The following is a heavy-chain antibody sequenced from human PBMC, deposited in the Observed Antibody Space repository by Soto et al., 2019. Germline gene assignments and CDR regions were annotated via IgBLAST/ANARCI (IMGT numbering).Heavy chain of an antibody. J-gene: IGHJ4*02. CDR1: GGSTSREY. D-gene: IGHD5-18*01. V-gene: IGHV4-59*01. CDR3: ARAYGYGSNYCDY. CDR2: IYYSGST. Sequence: SETLSLTCTVSGGSTSREYWSWIRQPPGKGLEWIGYIYYSGSTNYNPSLKSRVTISVDTSKNQFSLKLSSLTAADTAVYYCARAYGYGSNYCDYWGQGTLVTVS.